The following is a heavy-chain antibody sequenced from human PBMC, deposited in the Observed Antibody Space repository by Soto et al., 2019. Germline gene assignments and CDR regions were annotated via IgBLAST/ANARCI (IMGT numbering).Heavy chain of an antibody. CDR1: GGSINSGGYC. CDR2: ISYGGST. Sequence: QVQLQESGPGLVKPSQTLSLTCTVSGGSINSGGYCWSWIRQHPGKGLDWIGCISYGGSTSYNPSLNSRVTISVDTSKNHFSLKLPSVTAAYTPVYYCSRGILVWGQGALITVSS. V-gene: IGHV4-31*03. CDR3: SRGILV. J-gene: IGHJ4*02. D-gene: IGHD6-13*01.